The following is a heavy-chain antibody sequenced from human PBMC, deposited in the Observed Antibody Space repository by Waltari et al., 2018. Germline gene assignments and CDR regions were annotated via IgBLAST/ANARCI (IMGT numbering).Heavy chain of an antibody. D-gene: IGHD2-2*01. CDR3: ARIRRVTSSYWYFDL. CDR2: IDWDDDK. CDR1: GFSLSTSGMC. Sequence: LVKPTQTLTLTCTFSGFSLSTSGMCVSWIRQPPGKALEWLAHIDWDDDKYYSTSLKTRLTISKDTSKNQVVLTMTNMDPVDTATYYCARIRRVTSSYWYFDLWGRGTLVTVSS. J-gene: IGHJ2*01. V-gene: IGHV2-70*01.